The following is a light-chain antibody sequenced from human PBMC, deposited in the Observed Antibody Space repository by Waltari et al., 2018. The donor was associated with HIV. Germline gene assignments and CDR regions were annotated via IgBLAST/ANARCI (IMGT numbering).Light chain of an antibody. CDR1: QDIGNS. J-gene: IGKJ1*01. CDR2: GAS. V-gene: IGKV1-27*01. Sequence: DIRMTQSPSSLSASVGDRITITCRASQDIGNSLAWYQQKPGTVPKLLIFGASTLQSGVSSRFSGSGSGTYFTLTIRTLQPEDVATYFCQKYNSAPHTFGQGTKVEI. CDR3: QKYNSAPHT.